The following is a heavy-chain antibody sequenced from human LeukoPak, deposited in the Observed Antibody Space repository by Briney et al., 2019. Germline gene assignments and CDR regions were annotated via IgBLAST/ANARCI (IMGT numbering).Heavy chain of an antibody. CDR2: ISGSGGST. CDR1: GFTVSSNY. Sequence: PGGSLRLSCAASGFTVSSNYMSWVRQAPGKGLEWVSAISGSGGSTYYADSVKGRFTISRDNSKNTLYLQMNSLRAEDTAVYYCASSGWGYSYGYFAADDAFDIWGQGTMVTVSS. V-gene: IGHV3-23*01. J-gene: IGHJ3*02. D-gene: IGHD5-18*01. CDR3: ASSGWGYSYGYFAADDAFDI.